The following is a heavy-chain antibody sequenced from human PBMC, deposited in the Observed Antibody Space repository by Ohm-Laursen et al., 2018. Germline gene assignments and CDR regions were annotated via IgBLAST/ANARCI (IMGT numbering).Heavy chain of an antibody. CDR3: AGGWLRSDY. CDR2: IFYTGST. J-gene: IGHJ4*02. V-gene: IGHV4-59*01. Sequence: TLSLTWTVSGGSISSYYWSWIRQPPGKGLEWIAYIFYTGSTSYNPSLKSRVTISLDTSKNQFSLRLSSVTSADSAVYYCAGGWLRSDYWGQGTLVTVSS. CDR1: GGSISSYY. D-gene: IGHD5-12*01.